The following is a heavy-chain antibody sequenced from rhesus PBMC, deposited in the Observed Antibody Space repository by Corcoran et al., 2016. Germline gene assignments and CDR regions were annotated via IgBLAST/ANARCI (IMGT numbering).Heavy chain of an antibody. CDR3: ARDDNNNGDWHFDV. D-gene: IGHD4-11*01. J-gene: IGHJ2*01. V-gene: IGHV4-80*01. CDR2: VNGDGGST. CDR1: GASLRSSW. Sequence: QVQLKESGPGLVRPSETLSLTRAVPGASLRSSWWSWLRQPPGKGLEWIGEVNGDGGSTYPNPSLGSRVSISKDASNNQFSLKLTSVTAADTAMYYCARDDNNNGDWHFDVWGPGTPIIISS.